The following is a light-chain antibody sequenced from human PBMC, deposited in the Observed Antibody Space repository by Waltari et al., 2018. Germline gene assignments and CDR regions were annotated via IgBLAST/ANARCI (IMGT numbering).Light chain of an antibody. CDR1: SSDVGGYNY. J-gene: IGLJ1*01. Sequence: QSALTQPASVSGSPGQSIAISCPRTSSDVGGYNYVPWYQQHPGKAPKLMIYDVVNRPSGISNRFSGSKSGNTASLTISGLQAEDEGDYYCSSYTSTSTYVFGTGTKVTVL. CDR2: DVV. V-gene: IGLV2-14*01. CDR3: SSYTSTSTYV.